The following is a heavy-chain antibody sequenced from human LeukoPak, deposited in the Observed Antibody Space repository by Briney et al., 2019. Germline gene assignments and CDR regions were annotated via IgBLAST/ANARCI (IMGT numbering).Heavy chain of an antibody. J-gene: IGHJ4*02. D-gene: IGHD3-22*01. Sequence: SGPTLVKPTQTLTLTCTFSGFSLSTSGVGVGWIRQPPGKALEWLALIYWDDDKRYSPSLKSRLTITKDTSKNQVVLTMTNMDPVDTATYYCAHRQNYDSSGYYDYWGQGTLVTVSS. CDR2: IYWDDDK. V-gene: IGHV2-5*02. CDR1: GFSLSTSGVG. CDR3: AHRQNYDSSGYYDY.